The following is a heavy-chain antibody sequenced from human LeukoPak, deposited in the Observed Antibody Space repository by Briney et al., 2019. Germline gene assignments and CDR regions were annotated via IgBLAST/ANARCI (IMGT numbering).Heavy chain of an antibody. CDR3: ARIRDSSGYYLGAFDI. CDR2: IYTSGST. D-gene: IGHD3-22*01. V-gene: IGHV4-4*07. Sequence: PSETLSLTCTVSNGSISSHYWSWIRHPAGKGLAWIGRIYTSGSTNYNPSLKSRLTMSLDTSKSQFSLRLTSVTAADTAVYYCARIRDSSGYYLGAFDIWGQGTTVTVSS. CDR1: NGSISSHY. J-gene: IGHJ3*02.